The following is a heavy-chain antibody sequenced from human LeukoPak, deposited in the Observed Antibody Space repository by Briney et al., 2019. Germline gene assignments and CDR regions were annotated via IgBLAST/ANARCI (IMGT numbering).Heavy chain of an antibody. J-gene: IGHJ5*02. V-gene: IGHV4-34*01. CDR1: GGSFSGYY. Sequence: SETLSLTCAVYGGSFSGYYWSWIRQPPGKGLEWIGEINHSGSTNYNPSLKSRVTISVDTSKNHFSLKLSSVTAADTAVYYCARGFYYDFWSGYYQYNWFDPWGQGTLVTVSS. CDR3: ARGFYYDFWSGYYQYNWFDP. CDR2: INHSGST. D-gene: IGHD3-3*01.